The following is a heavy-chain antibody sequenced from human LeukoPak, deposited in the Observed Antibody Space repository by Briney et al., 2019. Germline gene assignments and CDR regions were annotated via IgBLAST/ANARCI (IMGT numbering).Heavy chain of an antibody. Sequence: ASVKVSCKASGYTFTSYYMHLVRQAPGQGLEWMGLINPSGGSTSYAQKFQGRVTMTRDTSTSTVYMELSSLRSEDTAVYYCARDGGYCSGDSCSTYYYYGMDVWGKGTTVTVSS. J-gene: IGHJ6*04. D-gene: IGHD2-15*01. CDR2: INPSGGST. CDR3: ARDGGYCSGDSCSTYYYYGMDV. CDR1: GYTFTSYY. V-gene: IGHV1-46*01.